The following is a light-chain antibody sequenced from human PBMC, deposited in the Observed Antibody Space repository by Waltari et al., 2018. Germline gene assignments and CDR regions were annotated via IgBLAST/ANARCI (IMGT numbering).Light chain of an antibody. Sequence: QSALTQPASVSGSPGQSITISCTGSSSDIGDYDYFSWYQQHPGEAPKLIIYDVTHRPAWISYRFSGSKSGSAASLTISGLQAEDEADYYCSSYTNRILVFGGGTKLTVL. V-gene: IGLV2-14*03. J-gene: IGLJ2*01. CDR2: DVT. CDR1: SSDIGDYDY. CDR3: SSYTNRILV.